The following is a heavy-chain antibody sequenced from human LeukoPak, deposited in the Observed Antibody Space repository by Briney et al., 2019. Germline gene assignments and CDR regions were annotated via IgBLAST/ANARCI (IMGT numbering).Heavy chain of an antibody. CDR2: IYTSGST. Sequence: PSETLSLTCTISGGSISSYYWSWIRQPAGKGLEWIGRIYTSGSTNYNPSLKSRVTMSVDTSKNQFSLKLSSMTAADTAVYYCARDRQQWLGTYYYGMDVWGQGTTVTVSS. CDR1: GGSISSYY. V-gene: IGHV4-4*07. D-gene: IGHD6-19*01. J-gene: IGHJ6*02. CDR3: ARDRQQWLGTYYYGMDV.